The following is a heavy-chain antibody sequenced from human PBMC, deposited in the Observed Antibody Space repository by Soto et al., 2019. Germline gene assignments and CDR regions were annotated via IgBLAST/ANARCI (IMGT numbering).Heavy chain of an antibody. D-gene: IGHD7-27*01. Sequence: LLTLSLTCSVSGGSSIGFYWSWIRQPPGKGLEWIGYIYYSGSTNYNPSLKSRVTISVDTSKNQFSLKLSSVTAADTAVYYCARSDPNWGFDYWGQGTLVTVSS. CDR2: IYYSGST. CDR1: GGSSIGFY. CDR3: ARSDPNWGFDY. V-gene: IGHV4-59*01. J-gene: IGHJ4*02.